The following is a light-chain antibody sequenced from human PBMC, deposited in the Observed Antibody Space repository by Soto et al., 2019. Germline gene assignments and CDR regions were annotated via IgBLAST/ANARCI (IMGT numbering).Light chain of an antibody. CDR1: QDISNY. V-gene: IGKV1-9*01. CDR3: QQLNSYPVT. Sequence: DIQLTQSPSFLSASVGDRVTITCRASQDISNYLAWYQQKPGKAPKLLIYAASTLQSEVPSRFSGSGSGTEFTLTITSLQPEDFATYYCQQLNSYPVTFGPGTKVDIK. J-gene: IGKJ3*01. CDR2: AAS.